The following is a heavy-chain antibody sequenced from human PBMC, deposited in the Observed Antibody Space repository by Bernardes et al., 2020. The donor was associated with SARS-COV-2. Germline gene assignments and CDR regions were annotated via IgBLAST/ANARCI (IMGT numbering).Heavy chain of an antibody. CDR3: ARGFDY. CDR1: GASISASY. Sequence: SQSLSPTCNVSGASISASYWSWFRQPPGPGLAWIGYPYYTGSTNYNPSLQSRVTISVDTSKNQFSLKLTSVTAADTAVYYCARGFDYWGQGILVTVSS. V-gene: IGHV4-59*01. J-gene: IGHJ4*02. CDR2: PYYTGST.